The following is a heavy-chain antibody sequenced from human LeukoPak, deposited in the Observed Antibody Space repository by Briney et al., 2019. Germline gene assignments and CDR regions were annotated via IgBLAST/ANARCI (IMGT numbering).Heavy chain of an antibody. V-gene: IGHV4-61*02. CDR2: IYTSGNT. J-gene: IGHJ5*01. D-gene: IGHD6-19*01. CDR1: GGSISSGTNY. Sequence: SETLSLTCTVSGGSISSGTNYWTWIRQPAGKELEWIGRIYTSGNTIYTPSLKSRVTISLDTSKNQFSLKVNSVTAADTAVYYCARDQAVADNNWFDSWGQGTLVTVSS. CDR3: ARDQAVADNNWFDS.